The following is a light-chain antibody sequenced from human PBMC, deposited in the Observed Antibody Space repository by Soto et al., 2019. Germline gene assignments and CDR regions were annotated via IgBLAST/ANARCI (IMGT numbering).Light chain of an antibody. CDR2: AAS. CDR3: QQYNHYPS. CDR1: QNVDTL. V-gene: IGKV1-5*03. Sequence: DVQMTQFPYTLSASVGGRVTITCRASQNVDTLLAWYQHKPGKAPKLLISAASNLESGVSSRFSGSGSGTQFTLTIRSLQPDDTATYYCQQYNHYPSFG. J-gene: IGKJ3*01.